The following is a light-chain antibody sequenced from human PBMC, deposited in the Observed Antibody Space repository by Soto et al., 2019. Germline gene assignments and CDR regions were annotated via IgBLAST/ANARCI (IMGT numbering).Light chain of an antibody. CDR2: VVR. V-gene: IGLV2-14*01. CDR1: TSDIGGYDF. J-gene: IGLJ2*01. CDR3: SSYTSSSTLP. Sequence: QSALTQPASVSGSPGQSITISCTGTTSDIGGYDFVSWYQQHPGKAPKLVISVVRNRPSGVSSRFSGSKSGNTASLTISGLQAEDEANYFCSSYTSSSTLPFGGGTKLTVL.